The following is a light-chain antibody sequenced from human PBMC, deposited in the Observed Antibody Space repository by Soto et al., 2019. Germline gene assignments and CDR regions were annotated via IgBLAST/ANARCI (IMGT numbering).Light chain of an antibody. Sequence: DIQLTQSPSFLSASVGDRVTITCRASQGIGSHLAWYHQKAGKAPKLLIHTASSLQSVVPSRFSGSGSGTEFPLTSNRLQPEDSATYYCQQRNSYPITFGQGTRLEIK. CDR1: QGIGSH. J-gene: IGKJ5*01. CDR2: TAS. CDR3: QQRNSYPIT. V-gene: IGKV1-9*01.